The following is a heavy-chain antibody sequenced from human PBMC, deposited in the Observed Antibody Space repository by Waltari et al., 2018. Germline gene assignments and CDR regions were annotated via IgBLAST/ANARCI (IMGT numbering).Heavy chain of an antibody. CDR3: ARMGATVLKSIDF. Sequence: GSLRLSCEGSGFTFRDYWMTWVRQAPNMGLEWVATIKQDGSDQYYVDHVKGRFTISRDNAKNSVHLRMDSLRAEDTAFYYCARMGATVLKSIDFWGQGTLVTVSS. V-gene: IGHV3-7*03. CDR2: IKQDGSDQ. D-gene: IGHD2-21*02. CDR1: GFTFRDYW. J-gene: IGHJ4*02.